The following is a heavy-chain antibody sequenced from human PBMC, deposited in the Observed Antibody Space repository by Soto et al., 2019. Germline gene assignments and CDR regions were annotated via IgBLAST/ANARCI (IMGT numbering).Heavy chain of an antibody. V-gene: IGHV4-30-2*01. Sequence: PSETLSLTCAVSSCSISSGGYSWSWIRQPPGKGLEWIGYIYHSGSTYYNPSLKSRVTISVDRSKNQFSLKLSSVTAADTAIYYCAKVVGDGNDYYDFWGQGTLVTVSS. D-gene: IGHD3-22*01. CDR2: IYHSGST. J-gene: IGHJ4*02. CDR1: SCSISSGGYS. CDR3: AKVVGDGNDYYDF.